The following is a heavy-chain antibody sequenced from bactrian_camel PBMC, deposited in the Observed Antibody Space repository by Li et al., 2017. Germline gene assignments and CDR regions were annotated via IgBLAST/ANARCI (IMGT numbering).Heavy chain of an antibody. V-gene: IGHV3S42*01. D-gene: IGHD2*01. CDR3: AAGRGIGGFEVDEYTY. J-gene: IGHJ4*01. CDR2: IFDDDSA. CDR1: GYTSSRHC. Sequence: DVQLVESGGGSVQAGGPLRLSCTHSGYTSSRHCMGWFRQAPGKAREGVAAIFDDDSAMYGDSVKGRFLISRDNTKHILYLQMNSLKSEDTAMYYCAAGRGIGGFEVDEYTYWGQGTQVTVS.